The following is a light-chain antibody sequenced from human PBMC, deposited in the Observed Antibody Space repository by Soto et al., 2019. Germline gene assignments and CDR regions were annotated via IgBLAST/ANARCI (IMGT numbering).Light chain of an antibody. V-gene: IGKV3D-15*01. CDR1: QDVSSK. Sequence: SPCTRSASVGDRVTITCRASQDVSSKLAWYQQKPGQPPSLLIYDASTRATGTPARFSGSGSGTEFTLAVSSLQSEDYALYFCQQYIRWPLTFGGGTKVDIK. CDR2: DAS. CDR3: QQYIRWPLT. J-gene: IGKJ4*01.